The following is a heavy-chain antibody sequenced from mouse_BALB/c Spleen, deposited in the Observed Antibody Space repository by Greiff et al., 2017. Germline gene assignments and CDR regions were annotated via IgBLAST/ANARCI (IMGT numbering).Heavy chain of an antibody. CDR3: ARDDCYFAY. Sequence: VQLQQSGPELVKPGASVTMSCKASGYTFPSYWMHWVKQRPGQGLEWIGYINPSTGYTDYNQKFKDKATLTADKSSSTAYMQLSSLTSEDSAVYYCARDDCYFAYWGQGTLVTVSA. J-gene: IGHJ3*01. D-gene: IGHD2-3*01. V-gene: IGHV1S26*01. CDR1: GYTFPSYW. CDR2: INPSTGYT.